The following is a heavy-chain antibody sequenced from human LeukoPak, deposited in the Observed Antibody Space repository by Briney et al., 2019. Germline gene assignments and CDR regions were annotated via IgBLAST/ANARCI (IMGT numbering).Heavy chain of an antibody. CDR1: GVSISIYY. J-gene: IGHJ4*02. Sequence: SETLSLTCTVSGVSISIYYWMWIRQPPGEGLECRGYIYYSGSTNYNPPLESRVTISVHTSKHQFSLNLSSVTAADTAVYSCAKAANTPVRGVRNIFDYWGQATPVTASS. V-gene: IGHV4-59*01. D-gene: IGHD3-10*01. CDR2: IYYSGST. CDR3: AKAANTPVRGVRNIFDY.